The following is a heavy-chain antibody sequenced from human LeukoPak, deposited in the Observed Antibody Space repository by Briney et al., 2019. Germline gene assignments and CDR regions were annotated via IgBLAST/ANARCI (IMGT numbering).Heavy chain of an antibody. D-gene: IGHD1-14*01. CDR2: ISYDGTNK. J-gene: IGHJ3*02. V-gene: IGHV3-30-3*01. Sequence: GRSLRLSCAASGFTFSSYAMHWVRQSPGRGLEWVALISYDGTNKYYADSVKGRFTISRDNSKNTLYLQMNSLRAEDTAVYYCAGGRYSGDAAFDIWGQGTMVTVSS. CDR1: GFTFSSYA. CDR3: AGGRYSGDAAFDI.